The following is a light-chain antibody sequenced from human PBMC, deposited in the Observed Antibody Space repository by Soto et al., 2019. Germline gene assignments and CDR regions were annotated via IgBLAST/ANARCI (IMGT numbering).Light chain of an antibody. V-gene: IGKV3-20*01. CDR3: QQYGSAPWT. CDR1: QSVGSSH. Sequence: IVLTQSPGTLSLSPGERATLSCRASQSVGSSHLAWYQQKPGQAPRLLIYGASSRATGIPDRFSGSGSGTDFTLTISRLEPEDFAVYYCQQYGSAPWTFGQGTKVEIK. CDR2: GAS. J-gene: IGKJ1*01.